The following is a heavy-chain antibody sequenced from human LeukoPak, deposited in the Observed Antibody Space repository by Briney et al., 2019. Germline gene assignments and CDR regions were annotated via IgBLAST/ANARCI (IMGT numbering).Heavy chain of an antibody. V-gene: IGHV3-23*01. CDR2: IRSSGEIT. Sequence: GGSLRLSCAASGFTFSTYGMNWVRQAPGKGLEWVSGIRSSGEITYYADSVKGRFTISRDNAKNSLFLQMNSLRAEDTAVYYCAREVTPYYWGQGTLVTVSS. D-gene: IGHD2-15*01. CDR1: GFTFSTYG. CDR3: AREVTPYY. J-gene: IGHJ4*02.